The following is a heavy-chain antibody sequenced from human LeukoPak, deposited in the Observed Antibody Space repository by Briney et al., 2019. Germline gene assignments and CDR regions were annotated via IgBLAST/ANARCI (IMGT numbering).Heavy chain of an antibody. D-gene: IGHD1-26*01. CDR3: TTVPIEWAELGFDY. CDR1: GFTFSNSW. CDR2: IKSKTDGRKT. Sequence: GGSLRLSCAASGFTFSNSWMSWVRQAPGKGLEWVGRIKSKTDGRKTEYAAPGKGSFTISRDDSKNTLYLQMNSLKTEDTTVYYCTTVPIEWAELGFDYWGQGTLLTVSS. J-gene: IGHJ4*02. V-gene: IGHV3-15*01.